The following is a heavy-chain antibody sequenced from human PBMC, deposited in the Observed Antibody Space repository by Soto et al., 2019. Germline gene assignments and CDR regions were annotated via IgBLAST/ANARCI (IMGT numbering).Heavy chain of an antibody. D-gene: IGHD4-17*01. CDR3: ASRPSRYYGDYYYGMDV. V-gene: IGHV1-69*01. CDR2: IIPIFGTA. Sequence: QVQLVQSGAEVKKPGSSVKVSCKASGGTFSSYAISWVRQAPGQGLEWMGGIIPIFGTANYAQKFQGRVTITADESTITAYMELSSLRSEDTAVYYCASRPSRYYGDYYYGMDVLGQGTTVTVSS. J-gene: IGHJ6*02. CDR1: GGTFSSYA.